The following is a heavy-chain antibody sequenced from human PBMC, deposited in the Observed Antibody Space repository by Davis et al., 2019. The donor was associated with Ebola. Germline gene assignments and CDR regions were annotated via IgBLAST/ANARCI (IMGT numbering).Heavy chain of an antibody. CDR1: SGSFSGYY. CDR3: ARGGYKGWFDP. D-gene: IGHD5-24*01. V-gene: IGHV4-34*01. J-gene: IGHJ5*02. CDR2: INHSGST. Sequence: SETLSLTCAVYSGSFSGYYWSWIRQPPGRGLEWIGQINHSGSTNYNPSLKSRVTISVDTSKNQFSLKLSSVTAADTAVYYCARGGYKGWFDPWGQGTLVTVSS.